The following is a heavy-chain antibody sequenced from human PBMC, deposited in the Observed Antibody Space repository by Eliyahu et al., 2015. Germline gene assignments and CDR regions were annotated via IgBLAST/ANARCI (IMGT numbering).Heavy chain of an antibody. D-gene: IGHD1-1*01. CDR3: AKDGYNWNDKAFDI. V-gene: IGHV3-9*01. CDR1: GFHFDXYA. J-gene: IGHJ3*02. CDR2: ISWNSGSI. Sequence: EVQLVESGGGLVQPGRSLRLXCAAFGFHFDXYAXHWVRQAPGKGLEWVSGISWNSGSIGYADSVKGRFTISRDNAKNSLYLQMNSLRAEDTALYYCAKDGYNWNDKAFDIWGQGTMVTVSS.